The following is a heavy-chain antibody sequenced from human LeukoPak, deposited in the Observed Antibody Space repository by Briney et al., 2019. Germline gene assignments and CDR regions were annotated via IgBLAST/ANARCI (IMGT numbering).Heavy chain of an antibody. CDR3: ARAIAAAGSLVVWFDP. CDR1: GGSFSGYY. CDR2: INHSGST. D-gene: IGHD6-13*01. J-gene: IGHJ5*02. Sequence: SETLSLTCAVYGGSFSGYYWSWIRQPPGKGLEWIGEINHSGSTNYNPSLKSRVTISVDTSKNQFSLKLSSVTAADTAVYYCARAIAAAGSLVVWFDPWVQGTLVTVSS. V-gene: IGHV4-34*01.